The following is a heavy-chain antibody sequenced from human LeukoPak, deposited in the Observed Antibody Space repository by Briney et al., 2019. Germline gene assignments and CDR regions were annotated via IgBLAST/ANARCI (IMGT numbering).Heavy chain of an antibody. Sequence: GASVTVSCKASGYTFTSSYVHWVRQAPGQGLEWMGMINPSDDATNYAKKFQGRVTMTRDTSTSTVYMELNSLRSEDTAVYYCARASLEAVASLKPWGQGTLVTVSS. V-gene: IGHV1-46*01. CDR2: INPSDDAT. J-gene: IGHJ5*02. D-gene: IGHD6-19*01. CDR1: GYTFTSSY. CDR3: ARASLEAVASLKP.